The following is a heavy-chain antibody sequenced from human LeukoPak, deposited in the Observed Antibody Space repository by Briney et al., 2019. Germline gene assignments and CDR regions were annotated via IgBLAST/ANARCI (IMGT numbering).Heavy chain of an antibody. V-gene: IGHV3-30-3*01. CDR3: ARGPGRRYGSGSHQDY. Sequence: GRSLRLSCAASGFTFSSYAMHWVRQAPGKGLEWVAVISYDGSNKYYADSVKGRFTISRDNSKNTLYLQRNSLRAEDTAVYYCARGPGRRYGSGSHQDYWGQGTLVTVSS. J-gene: IGHJ4*02. D-gene: IGHD3-10*01. CDR1: GFTFSSYA. CDR2: ISYDGSNK.